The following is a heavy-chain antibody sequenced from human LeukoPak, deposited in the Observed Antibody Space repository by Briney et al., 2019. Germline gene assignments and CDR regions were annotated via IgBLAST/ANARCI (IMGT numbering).Heavy chain of an antibody. CDR3: ARAGKYCSSTSCYTNRTNYYYYYYMDV. V-gene: IGHV1-69*13. J-gene: IGHJ6*03. D-gene: IGHD2-2*02. Sequence: ASVKVSCKASGGTFSSYAISWVRQAPGQGLEWMGGIIPIFGTANYAQKFQGRVTITADESTSTAYMELSSLRSEDTAVYYCARAGKYCSSTSCYTNRTNYYYYYYMDVWGKGTTVTVSS. CDR1: GGTFSSYA. CDR2: IIPIFGTA.